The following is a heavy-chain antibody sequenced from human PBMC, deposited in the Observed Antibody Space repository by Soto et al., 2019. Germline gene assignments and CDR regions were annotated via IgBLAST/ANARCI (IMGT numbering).Heavy chain of an antibody. CDR2: INGDASST. CDR1: GFSIRDYW. CDR3: ARDRSYAMEV. Sequence: GGSLRLPCEASGFSIRDYWMHWVRQAPGEGLVWVSCINGDASSTTYADSVKGRFTISRDDAKNTVYLQMTSLRAEDTAVYFCARDRSYAMEVWGQGTRVTVSS. J-gene: IGHJ6*02. V-gene: IGHV3-74*01.